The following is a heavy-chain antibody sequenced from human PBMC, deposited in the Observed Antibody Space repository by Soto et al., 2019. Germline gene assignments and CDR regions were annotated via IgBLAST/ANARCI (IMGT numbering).Heavy chain of an antibody. V-gene: IGHV3-11*01. J-gene: IGHJ4*02. CDR2: ISSSGSTI. D-gene: IGHD6-6*01. CDR3: ARDFGAAARPEHNDY. Sequence: GGSLRLSCAASGFTFSDYYMSWIGQAPGKGLEWVSYISSSGSTIYYADSVKGRFTISRDNAKNSLYLQMKSLRAEDTAVYYCARDFGAAARPEHNDYWGQGTLVTVSS. CDR1: GFTFSDYY.